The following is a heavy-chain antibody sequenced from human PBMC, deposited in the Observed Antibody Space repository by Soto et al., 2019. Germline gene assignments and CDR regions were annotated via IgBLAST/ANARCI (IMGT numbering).Heavy chain of an antibody. J-gene: IGHJ6*02. Sequence: GESLKISCKGSGYSFTNYWISWVRQMPGKGLEWMGRVDPSDSYIKYSPSFQGHVTISADNSISTAYLQWSSLKASDTAMYYCARHDCSSTRCYNFGMDVWGQGTTVTVSS. D-gene: IGHD2-2*02. V-gene: IGHV5-10-1*01. CDR3: ARHDCSSTRCYNFGMDV. CDR1: GYSFTNYW. CDR2: VDPSDSYI.